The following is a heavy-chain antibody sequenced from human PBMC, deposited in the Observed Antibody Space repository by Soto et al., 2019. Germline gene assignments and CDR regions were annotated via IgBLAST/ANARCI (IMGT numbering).Heavy chain of an antibody. Sequence: EVQLVESGGDLVQPGGSRRISCAVSGFTISSNWIHWVRQVPGKGLAWVGRIDSDGTGTSYADSVKGRFTISRDVAKNTVYLQMNSLRVEDTAVYYCTTVFDYWGQGTPVTVSS. V-gene: IGHV3-74*01. CDR2: IDSDGTGT. J-gene: IGHJ4*02. CDR3: TTVFDY. CDR1: GFTISSNW.